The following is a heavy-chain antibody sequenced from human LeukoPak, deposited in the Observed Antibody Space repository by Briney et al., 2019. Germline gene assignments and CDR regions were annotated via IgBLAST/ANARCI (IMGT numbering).Heavy chain of an antibody. V-gene: IGHV3-23*01. J-gene: IGHJ4*02. CDR3: AKYRSSWYGCFDY. CDR1: GFTFSNYA. CDR2: ISGSGDST. D-gene: IGHD6-13*01. Sequence: PGRSLRLSCAASGFTFSNYAMSWVRQAPGKGLEWVSTISGSGDSTYNADSVKGRFTISRDNSKNTLYLQMNSLRAEDTAVYNCAKYRSSWYGCFDYWGQGTLVTVSS.